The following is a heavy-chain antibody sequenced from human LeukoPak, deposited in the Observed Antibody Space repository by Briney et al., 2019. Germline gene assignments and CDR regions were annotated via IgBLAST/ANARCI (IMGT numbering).Heavy chain of an antibody. CDR3: ARAHASGWAVQPIDY. CDR2: MNPSGVTT. Sequence: GGSLRLSCAASGFTFSSFAMTWVRQAPGKGLEWVSAMNPSGVTTDSAASVRGRFTISRDNSKNTLYLQMNSLTPEDTAVYYCARAHASGWAVQPIDYWGQGTLVTVSS. CDR1: GFTFSSFA. D-gene: IGHD6-19*01. V-gene: IGHV3-23*01. J-gene: IGHJ4*02.